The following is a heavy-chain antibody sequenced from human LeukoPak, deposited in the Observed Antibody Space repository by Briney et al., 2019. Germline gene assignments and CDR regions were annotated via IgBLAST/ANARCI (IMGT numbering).Heavy chain of an antibody. CDR1: GYNFNDYC. CDR3: ARQRSGWSYDAFDI. D-gene: IGHD6-19*01. J-gene: IGHJ3*02. CDR2: INPNSGGT. V-gene: IGHV1-2*06. Sequence: ASVKVSCKASGYNFNDYCMHWVRQAPGQGLEWMGRINPNSGGTNYAQKFQGRVTMTRDTSISTAYMELSRPRSDDTAVYYCARQRSGWSYDAFDIWGRGTMVTVSS.